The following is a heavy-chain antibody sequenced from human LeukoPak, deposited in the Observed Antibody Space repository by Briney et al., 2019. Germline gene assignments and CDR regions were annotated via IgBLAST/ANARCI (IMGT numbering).Heavy chain of an antibody. Sequence: SETPSLTCTVSGGSISSYYWSWIRQPPGKGLEWIGYIYYSGSTNYNPSLKSRVTISVDTSKNQFSPKLSSVTAADTAVYYCARYITMVRGAGFDPWGQGTLVTVSS. CDR1: GGSISSYY. D-gene: IGHD3-10*01. J-gene: IGHJ5*02. CDR3: ARYITMVRGAGFDP. V-gene: IGHV4-59*01. CDR2: IYYSGST.